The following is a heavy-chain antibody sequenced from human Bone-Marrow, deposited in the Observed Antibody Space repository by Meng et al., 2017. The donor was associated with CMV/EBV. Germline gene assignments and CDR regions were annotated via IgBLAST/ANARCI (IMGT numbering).Heavy chain of an antibody. CDR3: ARDSRHCTSASCYSWYFDL. Sequence: GELVRSWDELKKPGASVKFSCKASGYTFTGYYMHWVRQAPGQGLEWMGRINPNSGATEYAQNFQGRVTMTRDTSISTAYMELSRLRSDDTAVYYCARDSRHCTSASCYSWYFDLWGRGTLVTVSS. CDR1: GYTFTGYY. J-gene: IGHJ2*01. V-gene: IGHV1-2*06. CDR2: INPNSGAT. D-gene: IGHD2-2*02.